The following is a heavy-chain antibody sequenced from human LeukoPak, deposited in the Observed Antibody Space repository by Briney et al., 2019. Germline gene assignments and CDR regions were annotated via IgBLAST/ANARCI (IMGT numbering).Heavy chain of an antibody. CDR3: ARDRGYYDSSGHDY. J-gene: IGHJ4*02. CDR1: GFTFSSYA. V-gene: IGHV3-30-3*01. D-gene: IGHD3-22*01. CDR2: ISYDGSNK. Sequence: GRSLRLSCAASGFTFSSYAMHWVRQAPGKGLEWVAVISYDGSNKYYADSVKGRFTISRDNSKNTLYLQMNSLRAEDTAVYYCARDRGYYDSSGHDYWGQGTLVAVSS.